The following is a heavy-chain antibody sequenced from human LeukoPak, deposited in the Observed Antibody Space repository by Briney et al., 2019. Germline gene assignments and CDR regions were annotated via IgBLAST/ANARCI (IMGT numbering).Heavy chain of an antibody. D-gene: IGHD6-13*01. V-gene: IGHV3-21*04. J-gene: IGHJ4*02. Sequence: GGSLRLSCAASGFTFSDYNMNWVRQAPGKGLELDSVISSSSTYIYYADSVKGRFTISRDNAKNSLYLQMNSLRAEDTAVYYCARVSTAASLAIDYWGQGTLVTVST. CDR3: ARVSTAASLAIDY. CDR1: GFTFSDYN. CDR2: ISSSSTYI.